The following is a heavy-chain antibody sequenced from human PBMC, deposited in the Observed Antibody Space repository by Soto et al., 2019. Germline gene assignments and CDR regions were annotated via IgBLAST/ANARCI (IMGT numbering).Heavy chain of an antibody. Sequence: QVQLVESGGGVVQPGRSLRLSCAAPGFTFSSYGMHWVRQAPGKGLEGGAVIWYDGSNKYYADSVKGRFTISRDNSKNTLYLQMNSLRAEDTAVYYCARITMVRENYYYYGMDVWGQGTTVTVSS. V-gene: IGHV3-33*01. CDR1: GFTFSSYG. CDR2: IWYDGSNK. D-gene: IGHD3-10*01. CDR3: ARITMVRENYYYYGMDV. J-gene: IGHJ6*02.